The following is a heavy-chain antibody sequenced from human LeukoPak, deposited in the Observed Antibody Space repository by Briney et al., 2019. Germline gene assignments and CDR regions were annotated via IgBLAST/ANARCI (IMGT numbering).Heavy chain of an antibody. Sequence: GGSLRLSCAASGFTFSSYAMSWVRQAPGKGLEWVSAISGSGGSAYYADSVKGRFTISRDNAKNSLYLQMNSLRAEDTAVYYCARSRVIVGGDYWGQGTLVTVSS. J-gene: IGHJ4*02. D-gene: IGHD2-21*01. CDR1: GFTFSSYA. V-gene: IGHV3-23*01. CDR3: ARSRVIVGGDY. CDR2: ISGSGGSA.